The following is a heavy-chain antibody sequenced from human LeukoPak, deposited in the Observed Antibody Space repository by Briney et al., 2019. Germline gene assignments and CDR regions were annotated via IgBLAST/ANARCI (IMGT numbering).Heavy chain of an antibody. CDR1: GGSISSGGYS. J-gene: IGHJ4*02. Sequence: PSETLSLTCAVSGGSISSGGYSWSWIRQPPGKGLEWIGYIYHSGSTYYNPSLKRRVTISVDRSKNQFSLKLSSVTAADTAVYYCARGGYSSSWDDWGQGTLVTVSS. CDR3: ARGGYSSSWDD. D-gene: IGHD6-13*01. V-gene: IGHV4-30-2*01. CDR2: IYHSGST.